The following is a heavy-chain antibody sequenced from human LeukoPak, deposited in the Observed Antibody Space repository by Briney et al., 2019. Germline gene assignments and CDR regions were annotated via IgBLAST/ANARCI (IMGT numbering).Heavy chain of an antibody. CDR1: RFAFGSEA. CDR2: ISPGGGTT. J-gene: IGHJ5*02. CDR3: ARYYYDSSGYRNWFDP. V-gene: IGHV3-23*01. Sequence: GGSLRLSCAVSRFAFGSEAMSWVRQSPARGLEWVASISPGGGTTYYADYVKGRFIISRDNSNNTLFVQMNSLRAEDTAVYYCARYYYDSSGYRNWFDPWGQGTLVTVSS. D-gene: IGHD3-22*01.